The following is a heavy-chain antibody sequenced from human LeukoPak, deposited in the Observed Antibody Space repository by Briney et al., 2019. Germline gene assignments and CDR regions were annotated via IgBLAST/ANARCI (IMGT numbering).Heavy chain of an antibody. J-gene: IGHJ4*02. D-gene: IGHD3-10*01. V-gene: IGHV3-48*03. CDR2: ISSSGSTI. CDR1: GFTFSSHE. CDR3: ARGYYYGSGSYYLFDY. Sequence: GGSLRLSCAASGFTFSSHEMNWVRQAPGKGLEWVSYISSSGSTIYYADSVKGRFTISRDNAKNSLYLQMNSLRAEDTAVYYCARGYYYGSGSYYLFDYWGQGTLVTVSS.